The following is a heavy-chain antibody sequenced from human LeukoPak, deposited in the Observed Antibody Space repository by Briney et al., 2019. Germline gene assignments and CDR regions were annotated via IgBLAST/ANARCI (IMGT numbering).Heavy chain of an antibody. CDR1: GGTFSSYA. Sequence: SVKVSCTASGGTFSSYAISWVRQAPGQGLEWMGGIIPIFGTANYAQKFQGRVTITADESTSTAYMELSSLRSEDTAVYYCARVVGSLGCYYYGMDVWGQGTTITVSS. J-gene: IGHJ6*02. CDR2: IIPIFGTA. CDR3: ARVVGSLGCYYYGMDV. V-gene: IGHV1-69*13. D-gene: IGHD6-19*01.